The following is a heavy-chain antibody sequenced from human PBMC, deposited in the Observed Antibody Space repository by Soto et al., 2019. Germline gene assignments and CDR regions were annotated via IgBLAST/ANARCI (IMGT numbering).Heavy chain of an antibody. Sequence: QITLTESGPTLVKPTQTLTLTCTFSGFSFSTGAVGVGWIRQPPGKALEFLALIYGDDDKRYRPSLKNKITINKDTSTNQVVLTMTDLDPEDTATYYCAHVYWAASGTRYYFDHWGQGTLVTVSS. D-gene: IGHD6-13*01. J-gene: IGHJ4*02. CDR2: IYGDDDK. CDR1: GFSFSTGAVG. CDR3: AHVYWAASGTRYYFDH. V-gene: IGHV2-5*02.